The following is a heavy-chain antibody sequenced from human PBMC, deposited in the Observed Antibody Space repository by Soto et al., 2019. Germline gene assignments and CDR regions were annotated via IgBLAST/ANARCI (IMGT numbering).Heavy chain of an antibody. CDR2: IYYSGST. J-gene: IGHJ3*02. Sequence: SETLSLTCTVSGGSISSGDYYWSWIRQPPGKGLEWIGYIYYSGSTYYNPSLKSRVTISVDTSKNQFSLKLSSVTAADTAVYYCASGYDSSGYALGAFDIWGQGTMVTVSS. V-gene: IGHV4-30-4*01. CDR3: ASGYDSSGYALGAFDI. CDR1: GGSISSGDYY. D-gene: IGHD3-22*01.